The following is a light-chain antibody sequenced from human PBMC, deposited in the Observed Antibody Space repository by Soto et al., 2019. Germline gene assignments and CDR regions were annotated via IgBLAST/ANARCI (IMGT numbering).Light chain of an antibody. CDR3: QQYNNWRT. CDR2: GTS. V-gene: IGKV3-15*01. J-gene: IGKJ2*01. CDR1: QSVSSN. Sequence: EIVMTQSPATLSMSPGERATLSCRASQSVSSNLAWYQHKPGQAPRLLIHGTSTRATGIPARFSGSGSGTEFTLTISSLQSEDSAVYYCQQYNNWRTFGQGTKLVIK.